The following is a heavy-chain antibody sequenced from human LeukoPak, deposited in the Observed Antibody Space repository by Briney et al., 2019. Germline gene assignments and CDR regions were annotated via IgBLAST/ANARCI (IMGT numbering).Heavy chain of an antibody. CDR2: ISSSSSYI. Sequence: GGSLRLSCAASGFTFSSYSINWVRQAPGKGLEWVSSISSSSSYIYYAHSVRGRFTISRDNAKNSLYLQMNSLRAEDTAVYYCTKDPNGDYVGAFDFWGQGTMVTVSS. V-gene: IGHV3-21*04. J-gene: IGHJ3*01. CDR3: TKDPNGDYVGAFDF. D-gene: IGHD4-17*01. CDR1: GFTFSSYS.